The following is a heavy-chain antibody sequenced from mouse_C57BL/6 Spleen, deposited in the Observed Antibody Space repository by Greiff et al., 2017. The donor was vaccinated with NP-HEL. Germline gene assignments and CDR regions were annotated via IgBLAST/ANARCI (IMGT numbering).Heavy chain of an antibody. D-gene: IGHD1-1*01. J-gene: IGHJ2*01. CDR1: GFTFSSYA. CDR2: ISDGGSYT. CDR3: AREVRIITPYFDY. V-gene: IGHV5-4*01. Sequence: EVKLVESGGGLVKPGGSLKLSCAASGFTFSSYAMSWVRQTPEKRLEWVATISDGGSYTYYQDKVKGRFTISRDNSKNNLYLQLSHLKSEDTAMYYCAREVRIITPYFDYWGQGTTLTVSS.